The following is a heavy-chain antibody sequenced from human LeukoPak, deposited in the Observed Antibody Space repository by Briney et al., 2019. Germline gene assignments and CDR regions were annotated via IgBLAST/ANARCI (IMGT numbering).Heavy chain of an antibody. D-gene: IGHD2-2*01. CDR1: GFTFSSYG. J-gene: IGHJ3*02. Sequence: GRSLRLSCAASGFTFSSYGMHWVRQAPGKGLEWVAVIRYDGSNKYYADSVKGRFTISRDNSKNTLYLQMNSLRAEDTAVYYCARDQGHCSSTSCYAPDAFDIWGQGTMVTVSS. CDR3: ARDQGHCSSTSCYAPDAFDI. V-gene: IGHV3-33*01. CDR2: IRYDGSNK.